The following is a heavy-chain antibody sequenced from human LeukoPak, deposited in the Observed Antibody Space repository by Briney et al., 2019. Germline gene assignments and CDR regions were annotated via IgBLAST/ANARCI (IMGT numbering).Heavy chain of an antibody. CDR1: GFTFSGSE. V-gene: IGHV3-48*01. D-gene: IGHD3-16*01. Sequence: PGGSLRLSCEVSGFTFSGSEMHWMRQAPGKGLEWVSCISSDSSIIYYAEPVKGRFTISRDNAKNSLYLQMNSLRAEDTAVYFCVRGWPVWWGQGTLVTVSS. CDR3: VRGWPVW. J-gene: IGHJ4*02. CDR2: ISSDSSII.